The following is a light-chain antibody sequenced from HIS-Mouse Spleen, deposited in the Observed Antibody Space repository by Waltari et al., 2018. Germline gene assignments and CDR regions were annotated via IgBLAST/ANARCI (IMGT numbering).Light chain of an antibody. Sequence: SYELTQPPSVSVSPGRTATFTYPGNQWGDKYACWNPQNPGQSPVLVIYHDSKRPSGIPERFSGSNSGNTATLTISGTQAMDEADYYCQAWDSSTVVFGGGTKLTVL. CDR3: QAWDSSTVV. V-gene: IGLV3-1*01. CDR1: QWGDKY. CDR2: HDS. J-gene: IGLJ2*01.